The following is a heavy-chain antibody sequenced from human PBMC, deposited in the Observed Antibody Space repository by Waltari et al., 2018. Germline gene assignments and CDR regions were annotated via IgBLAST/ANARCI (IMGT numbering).Heavy chain of an antibody. CDR1: GFTFSSYS. V-gene: IGHV3-48*04. Sequence: EVQLVESGGGLVQPGGSLRLSCAASGFTFSSYSMNWVRQAPGKGLEWVSYISSSSSTLYYADSVKGRFTISRDNAKNSLYLQMNSLRAEDTAVYYCARDAAVAGPNDYWGQGTLVTVSS. D-gene: IGHD6-19*01. CDR3: ARDAAVAGPNDY. J-gene: IGHJ4*02. CDR2: ISSSSSTL.